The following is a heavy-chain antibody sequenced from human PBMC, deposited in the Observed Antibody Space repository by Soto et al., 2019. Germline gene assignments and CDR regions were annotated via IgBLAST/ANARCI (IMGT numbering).Heavy chain of an antibody. CDR1: GFAFSTYA. Sequence: EVQLLESGGALEHPGGSLRLSCAAAGFAFSTYAMTWVRQAPGKGLEWVSVISGSGGRSYYAASVKGRFTISRHISKNTLFPQMNGLRSEDTAVYYCATVTKRAAAGRYEYYKYGMDVWGQGTTVTVSS. CDR3: ATVTKRAAAGRYEYYKYGMDV. CDR2: ISGSGGRS. J-gene: IGHJ6*02. D-gene: IGHD6-13*01. V-gene: IGHV3-23*01.